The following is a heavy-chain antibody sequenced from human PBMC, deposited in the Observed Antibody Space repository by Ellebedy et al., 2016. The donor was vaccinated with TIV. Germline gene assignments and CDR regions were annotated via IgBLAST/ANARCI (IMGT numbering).Heavy chain of an antibody. Sequence: AASVKVSCKASGYTFTNYDINWVRQATGQGLEWMGWMNHNSGNTGYAQKFQGRVTMTRNTSINTAYMELSSLRSEDTAVYYCARTYYYDRSDDNWFDPWGQGTLVTVSS. CDR2: MNHNSGNT. CDR1: GYTFTNYD. D-gene: IGHD3-22*01. J-gene: IGHJ5*02. CDR3: ARTYYYDRSDDNWFDP. V-gene: IGHV1-8*01.